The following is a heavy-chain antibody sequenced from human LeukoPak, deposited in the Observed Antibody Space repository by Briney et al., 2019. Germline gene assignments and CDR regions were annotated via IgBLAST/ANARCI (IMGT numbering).Heavy chain of an antibody. CDR2: IGVGFDA. CDR3: AREGWIQLSDYYYYYGMDV. J-gene: IGHJ6*02. CDR1: GFTFSTYD. D-gene: IGHD5-18*01. Sequence: GGSLRLSCAASGFTFSTYDMHWVRQATGKGLEWVSGIGVGFDAYYPGSVKGRFTISRDNAKNSLYLQMNSLRAEDTAVYYCAREGWIQLSDYYYYYGMDVWGQGTTVTVSS. V-gene: IGHV3-13*04.